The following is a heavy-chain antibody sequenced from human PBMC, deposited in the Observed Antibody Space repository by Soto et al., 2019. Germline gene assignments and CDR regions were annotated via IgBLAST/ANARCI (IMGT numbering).Heavy chain of an antibody. Sequence: LSLTCTVSGGSISSSSYYWGWIRQPPGKGLEWIGSIYYSGSTYYNPSLKSRVTISVDTSKNQFSLKLSSVTAADTAVYYCARIYYDSVFDYWGQGTLVTVSS. CDR1: GGSISSSSYY. CDR3: ARIYYDSVFDY. CDR2: IYYSGST. D-gene: IGHD3-22*01. V-gene: IGHV4-39*01. J-gene: IGHJ4*02.